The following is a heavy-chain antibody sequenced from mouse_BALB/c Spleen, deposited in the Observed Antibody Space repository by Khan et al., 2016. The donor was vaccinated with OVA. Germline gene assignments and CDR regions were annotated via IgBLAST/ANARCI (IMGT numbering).Heavy chain of an antibody. CDR1: GFTFSTYG. D-gene: IGHD1-1*01. V-gene: IGHV5-6*01. CDR3: TRLAYYYDSEGFAY. CDR2: VSTGGSYT. J-gene: IGHJ3*01. Sequence: EVELVESGGDLVKPGGSLKLSCAVSGFTFSTYGMSWVRQTPDKRLEWVATVSTGGSYTYYSDSVQGRFTISRDNAKNTLYLQMSGLKSEDTAMFYGTRLAYYYDSEGFAYWGQGTLVTVSA.